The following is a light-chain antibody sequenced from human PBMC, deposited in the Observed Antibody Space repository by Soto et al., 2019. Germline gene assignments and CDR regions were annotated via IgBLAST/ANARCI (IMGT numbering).Light chain of an antibody. V-gene: IGKV1-5*01. Sequence: DIQMTQSPTTLSASVGDGVTITCRASQTISSLLAWYQQRPGTAPKLLIYNVSSLQGGVPPRFSGSGSGTEFTLTISGLQPDDFATYYCQQYNNDWAFGQGTKVE. CDR3: QQYNNDWA. CDR2: NVS. CDR1: QTISSL. J-gene: IGKJ1*01.